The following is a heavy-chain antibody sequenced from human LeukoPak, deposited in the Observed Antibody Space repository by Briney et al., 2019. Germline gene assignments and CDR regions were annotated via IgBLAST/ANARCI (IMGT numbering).Heavy chain of an antibody. CDR2: IYYSGST. CDR3: ARVLQWLGRFDY. J-gene: IGHJ4*02. D-gene: IGHD6-19*01. V-gene: IGHV4-59*12. Sequence: SETLSLTCTVSGGSISSYYWSWIRQPPGKGLEWIGYIYYSGSTNYNPSLKSRVTISVDTSKNQFSLKLSSVTAADTAVCYCARVLQWLGRFDYWGQGTLVTVSS. CDR1: GGSISSYY.